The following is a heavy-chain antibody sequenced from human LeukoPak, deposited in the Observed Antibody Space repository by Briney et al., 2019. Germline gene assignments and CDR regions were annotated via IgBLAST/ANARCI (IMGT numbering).Heavy chain of an antibody. Sequence: GASVKVSCKASGGTFSSYAISWVRQAPGQGLEWMGRIIPILGIANYAQKFQGRVTITADKSTSTAYMELSSPRSEDTAVYYCASEKSRDLYYGMDVWGQGTTVTVSS. D-gene: IGHD2-21*02. CDR3: ASEKSRDLYYGMDV. CDR1: GGTFSSYA. CDR2: IIPILGIA. V-gene: IGHV1-69*04. J-gene: IGHJ6*02.